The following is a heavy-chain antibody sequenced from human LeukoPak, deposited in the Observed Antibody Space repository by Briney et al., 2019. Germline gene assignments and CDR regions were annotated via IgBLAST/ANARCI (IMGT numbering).Heavy chain of an antibody. V-gene: IGHV4-34*01. CDR2: INHSGST. J-gene: IGHJ3*02. CDR1: GGSFSGYY. D-gene: IGHD3-16*01. CDR3: ARAAHYDYVWGRSLDAFDI. Sequence: SETLSLTCAVYGGSFSGYYWSWIRQPPGKGLEWIGEINHSGSTNYNPSLKSRVTISVDTSKKQFFLRLSSVTAADTAVYYCARAAHYDYVWGRSLDAFDIWGQGTMVTVSS.